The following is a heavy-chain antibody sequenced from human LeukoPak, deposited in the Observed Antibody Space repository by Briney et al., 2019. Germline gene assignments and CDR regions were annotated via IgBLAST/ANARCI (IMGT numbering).Heavy chain of an antibody. CDR3: ARGQGYCSGGGCSLYYFDY. CDR2: MNHDGST. V-gene: IGHV4-34*01. CDR1: GGSFSDYY. J-gene: IGHJ4*02. D-gene: IGHD2-15*01. Sequence: SGTLSLTCAVYGGSFSDYYWSWGRQPAGKGLEWLGEMNHDGSTNYNPSLKSRVTISVDTSKNQFSLKLSSVTAADTAVYYCARGQGYCSGGGCSLYYFDYWGQGTLVTVSS.